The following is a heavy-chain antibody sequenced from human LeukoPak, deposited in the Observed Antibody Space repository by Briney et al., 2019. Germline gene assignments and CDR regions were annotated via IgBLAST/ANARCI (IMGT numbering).Heavy chain of an antibody. D-gene: IGHD2-2*01. J-gene: IGHJ6*02. V-gene: IGHV4-59*02. Sequence: SETLSLTWTVSGRSVSSYCRSWIRQPPGKGLEWIGYIYDSGSTNYNPSLKSRVTISVDTSKNQFSLKLSSVTAADTAVYYCARVGYCSSTSCPEDSYYGMDVWGQGTTVTVSS. CDR2: IYDSGST. CDR3: ARVGYCSSTSCPEDSYYGMDV. CDR1: GRSVSSYC.